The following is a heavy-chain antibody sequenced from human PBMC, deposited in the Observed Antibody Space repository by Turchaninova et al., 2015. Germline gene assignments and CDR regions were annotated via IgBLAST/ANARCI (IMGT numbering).Heavy chain of an antibody. V-gene: IGHV3-48*03. J-gene: IGHJ4*02. CDR2: ISSSGSTI. CDR1: GFTFSIFE. D-gene: IGHD6-13*01. CDR3: TRDLGISSSWF. Sequence: SGGGLVQPGGSLRLSCADSGFTFSIFEMNWARQAPGKGLGGVSYISSSGSTIYYADSVKGRFTISRDNAKNSLYLQMISLRAEDTAVYYCTRDLGISSSWFWGQGTLVTVSS.